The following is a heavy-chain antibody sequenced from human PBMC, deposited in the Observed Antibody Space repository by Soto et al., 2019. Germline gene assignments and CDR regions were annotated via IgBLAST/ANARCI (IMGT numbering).Heavy chain of an antibody. D-gene: IGHD5-12*01. CDR2: INHSGST. Sequence: QVQLQQWGAGLLKPSETLSLTCAVYGGSFSGYYWSWIRQPPGKGLEWIGEINHSGSTNYNPSLKSRVTISVDTSKNQFSLKLSSVTAADTAVYYCARGRSREMATITASNAFDIWGQGTMVTVSS. V-gene: IGHV4-34*01. CDR1: GGSFSGYY. J-gene: IGHJ3*02. CDR3: ARGRSREMATITASNAFDI.